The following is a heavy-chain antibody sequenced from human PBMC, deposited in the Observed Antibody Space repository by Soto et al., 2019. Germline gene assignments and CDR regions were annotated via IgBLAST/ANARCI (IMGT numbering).Heavy chain of an antibody. J-gene: IGHJ4*02. Sequence: GGSLRLSCAASGFSFSSFSMNWVRQAPGKGLEWVSSISGSSSYKYYADSVKGRLTISRDNAENSLYLQMNSLRAEDTAVYYCARGRSSGWSPFDSWGQGTLVTVSS. D-gene: IGHD6-19*01. CDR2: ISGSSSYK. V-gene: IGHV3-21*01. CDR1: GFSFSSFS. CDR3: ARGRSSGWSPFDS.